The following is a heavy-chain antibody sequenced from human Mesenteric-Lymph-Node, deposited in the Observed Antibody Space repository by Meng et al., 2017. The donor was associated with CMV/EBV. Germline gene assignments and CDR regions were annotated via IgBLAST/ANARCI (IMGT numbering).Heavy chain of an antibody. J-gene: IGHJ2*01. V-gene: IGHV4-61*01. D-gene: IGHD3-3*01. CDR3: ARARGYYDFWSGYYPYWYFDL. Sequence: SETLSLTCTVPGGSVSSGSYYWSWIRQPPGKGLEWIGYIYYSGSTNYNPSLKSRVTISVDTSKNQFSLKLSSVTAADTAVYYCARARGYYDFWSGYYPYWYFDLWGRGTLVTVSS. CDR1: GGSVSSGSYY. CDR2: IYYSGST.